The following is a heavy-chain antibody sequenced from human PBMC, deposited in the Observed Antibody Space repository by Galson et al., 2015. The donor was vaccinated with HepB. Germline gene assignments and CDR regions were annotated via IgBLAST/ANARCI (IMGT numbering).Heavy chain of an antibody. CDR3: TTTNDDFWSGYYIGSDAFDI. Sequence: SLRLSCAASGFTFSSYSMNWVRQAPGKGLEWVGRIKSKTDGGTTDYAAPVKGRFTISRDDSKNTLYLQMDSLKTEDTAVYYCTTTNDDFWSGYYIGSDAFDIWGQGTMVTVSS. CDR2: IKSKTDGGTT. D-gene: IGHD3-3*01. CDR1: GFTFSSYS. V-gene: IGHV3-15*01. J-gene: IGHJ3*02.